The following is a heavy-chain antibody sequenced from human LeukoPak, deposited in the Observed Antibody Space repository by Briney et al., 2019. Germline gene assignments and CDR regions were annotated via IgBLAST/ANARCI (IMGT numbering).Heavy chain of an antibody. CDR3: ARVPTAMVEGDY. D-gene: IGHD5-18*01. CDR2: IGSSSSYI. CDR1: GFTFSSYS. Sequence: PGGSLRLSCAASGFTFSSYSMSWVRQAPGKGLEWVSSIGSSSSYIYYADSVKGRFTISRDNAKNSLYLQMNSLRAEDTAVYYCARVPTAMVEGDYWGQGTLVTVSS. V-gene: IGHV3-21*01. J-gene: IGHJ4*02.